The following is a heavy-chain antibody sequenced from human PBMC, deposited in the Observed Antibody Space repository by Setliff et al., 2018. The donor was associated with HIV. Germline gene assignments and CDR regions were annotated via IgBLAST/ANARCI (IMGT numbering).Heavy chain of an antibody. V-gene: IGHV1-8*02. CDR2: MNPSSGNT. Sequence: ASVKVSCKASGYTFTSYDVNWVRQATGQGLEWMGWMNPSSGNTGYAQKFQGRVTMTRNTSISTACMELSSLRSEDTAVYYCARGESGYSSSWYPLPFDYWGQGTLVTVSS. J-gene: IGHJ4*02. CDR1: GYTFTSYD. CDR3: ARGESGYSSSWYPLPFDY. D-gene: IGHD6-13*01.